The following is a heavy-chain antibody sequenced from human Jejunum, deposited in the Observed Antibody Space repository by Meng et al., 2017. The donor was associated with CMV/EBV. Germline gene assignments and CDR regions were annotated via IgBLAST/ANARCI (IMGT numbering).Heavy chain of an antibody. CDR2: IYYSGNT. D-gene: IGHD6-6*01. CDR3: ARVVLYHYGMDV. CDR1: GASVRSGSYF. V-gene: IGHV4-61*01. J-gene: IGHJ6*02. Sequence: SGASVRSGSYFSSWIRQPPGKGLESIGYIYYSGNTNYNPSLKSRATISVDTSKNQFSLRLTSVTAADTAVYYCARVVLYHYGMDVWGHGTTVTVSS.